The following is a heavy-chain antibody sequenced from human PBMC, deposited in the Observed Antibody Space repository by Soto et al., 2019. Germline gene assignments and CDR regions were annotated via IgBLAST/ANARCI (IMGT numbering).Heavy chain of an antibody. D-gene: IGHD1-26*01. CDR2: IYYSGST. Sequence: QVQLQESGPGLVKPSETLSLTCTVSGGSVSSGSYYWSWIRQPSGKGLEWIGYIYYSGSTKYNPSLKSRVTISVDTSKNQFSLKLSSVTAADTAVYYCARAGLGDGSDYWGQGTLVTVSS. CDR1: GGSVSSGSYY. V-gene: IGHV4-61*01. CDR3: ARAGLGDGSDY. J-gene: IGHJ4*02.